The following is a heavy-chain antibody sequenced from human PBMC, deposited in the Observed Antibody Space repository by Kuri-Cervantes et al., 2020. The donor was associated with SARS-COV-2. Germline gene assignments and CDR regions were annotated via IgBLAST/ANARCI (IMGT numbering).Heavy chain of an antibody. J-gene: IGHJ4*02. V-gene: IGHV4-34*01. Sequence: GSLRLSCAVYGGSFSGYYWSWIRQPPGKGLEWIGEINHSGSTNYNPSLKSRVTISVDTSKNQFPLKLSSVTAADTAVYYCARFGRYSSSWYYFDYWGQGTLVTVSS. CDR1: GGSFSGYY. CDR2: INHSGST. D-gene: IGHD6-13*01. CDR3: ARFGRYSSSWYYFDY.